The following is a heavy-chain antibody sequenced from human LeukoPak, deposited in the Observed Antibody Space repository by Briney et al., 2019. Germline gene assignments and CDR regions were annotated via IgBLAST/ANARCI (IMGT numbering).Heavy chain of an antibody. CDR1: GGSISSYY. CDR2: IYYSGST. D-gene: IGHD3-22*01. J-gene: IGHJ4*02. V-gene: IGHV4-59*01. CDR3: ARAYTYYYDSSGYYYDY. Sequence: SETLSLTCTVSGGSISSYYWSWIRQPPGKGLEWFGYIYYSGSTNYNPSLKSRVTISVDTSKNQFSLKLSSVTAADTAVYYCARAYTYYYDSSGYYYDYWGQGTLVTVSS.